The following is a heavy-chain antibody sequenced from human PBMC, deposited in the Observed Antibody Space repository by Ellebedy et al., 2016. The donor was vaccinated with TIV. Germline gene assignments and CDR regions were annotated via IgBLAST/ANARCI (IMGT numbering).Heavy chain of an antibody. Sequence: ASVKVSCXASGYTFTSYDINWVRQATGQGLEWMGWMNPNSGNTGYAQKFQGRVTMTRNTSISTAYMELSSLRSEDTAVYYCARDRKYDYGDYVEVYWGQGTLVTVSS. CDR1: GYTFTSYD. D-gene: IGHD4-17*01. CDR2: MNPNSGNT. V-gene: IGHV1-8*01. J-gene: IGHJ4*02. CDR3: ARDRKYDYGDYVEVY.